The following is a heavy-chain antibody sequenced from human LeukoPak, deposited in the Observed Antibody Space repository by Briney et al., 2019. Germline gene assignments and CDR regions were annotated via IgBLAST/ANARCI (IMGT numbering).Heavy chain of an antibody. J-gene: IGHJ3*02. Sequence: GGSLRLSCAASGFTFSSYTMNWVRQAPGKGLEWVSSITRSSIYMYYADSVKGRFTISRDNAKNSLYLQMTSLRAEDTAVYYCARDPVHCSGGNCYSGAFDIWGQGTMVTVSS. CDR1: GFTFSSYT. CDR3: ARDPVHCSGGNCYSGAFDI. D-gene: IGHD2-15*01. V-gene: IGHV3-21*01. CDR2: ITRSSIYM.